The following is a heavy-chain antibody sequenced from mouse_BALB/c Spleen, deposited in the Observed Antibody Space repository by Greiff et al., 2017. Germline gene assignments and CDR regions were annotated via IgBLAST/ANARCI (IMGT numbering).Heavy chain of an antibody. D-gene: IGHD4-1*01. CDR2: IRNKANGYTT. J-gene: IGHJ4*01. CDR3: ARDWDDAMDY. Sequence: EVNVVESGGGLVQPGGSLRLSCATSGFTFTDYYMSWVRQPPGKALEWLGFIRNKANGYTTEYSASVKGRFTISRDNSQSILYLQMNTLRAEDSATYYCARDWDDAMDYWGQGTSVTVSS. V-gene: IGHV7-3*02. CDR1: GFTFTDYY.